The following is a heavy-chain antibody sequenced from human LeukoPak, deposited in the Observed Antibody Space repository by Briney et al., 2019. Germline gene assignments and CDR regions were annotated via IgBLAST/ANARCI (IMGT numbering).Heavy chain of an antibody. V-gene: IGHV4-59*01. CDR2: VYNGGST. CDR3: ARDSTGEDGAFDI. D-gene: IGHD3-10*01. Sequence: PSETLSLTCTVSGGSIRYYYWSWIRQPPGQGLEWIGYVYNGGSTNYNPSLKSRVTISVDTSKSQFSLRLNSVTAADTAVYYCARDSTGEDGAFDIWGQGTMVTVSS. J-gene: IGHJ3*02. CDR1: GGSIRYYY.